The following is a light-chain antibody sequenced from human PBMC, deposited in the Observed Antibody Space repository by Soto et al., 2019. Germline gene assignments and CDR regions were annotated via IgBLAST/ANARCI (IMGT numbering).Light chain of an antibody. Sequence: EIVMTQSPATLSVSPVEIVTLSCRASQSVSSRLAWYQQKPGQAPRLLISGASTRATGIPVRFSGSGSGTEFTLTISSLQSEDVAVYYCQQYKSWKTFGQGTTGDIK. V-gene: IGKV3-15*01. CDR1: QSVSSR. CDR2: GAS. J-gene: IGKJ1*01. CDR3: QQYKSWKT.